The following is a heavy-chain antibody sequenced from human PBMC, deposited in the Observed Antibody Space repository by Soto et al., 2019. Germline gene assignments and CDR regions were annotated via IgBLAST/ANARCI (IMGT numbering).Heavy chain of an antibody. CDR2: IWYDGSNK. CDR3: ARDHQQVYYYYMDV. J-gene: IGHJ6*03. CDR1: GFTFSSYG. V-gene: IGHV3-33*01. Sequence: PGGSLRLSCAASGFTFSSYGMHWVRQAPGKGLEWVAVIWYDGSNKYYADSVKGRFTISRDNSKNTLYLQMNSLRAEDTAVYYCARDHQQVYYYYMDVWGKGTTVTVSS.